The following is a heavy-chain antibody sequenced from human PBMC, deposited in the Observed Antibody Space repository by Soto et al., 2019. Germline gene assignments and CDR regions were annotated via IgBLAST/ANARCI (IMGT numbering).Heavy chain of an antibody. J-gene: IGHJ6*02. Sequence: GGSLRLSCAASGFTFSSYSMNWVRQAPGKGLEWVSAISGGGGTTYYADSVKGRFTISRHNSKNTLYLQMNSLRAEDTAVYYCARHPRWDSSGSSLGMDVWGQGTTVTVSS. CDR2: ISGGGGTT. CDR1: GFTFSSYS. V-gene: IGHV3-23*01. CDR3: ARHPRWDSSGSSLGMDV. D-gene: IGHD3-22*01.